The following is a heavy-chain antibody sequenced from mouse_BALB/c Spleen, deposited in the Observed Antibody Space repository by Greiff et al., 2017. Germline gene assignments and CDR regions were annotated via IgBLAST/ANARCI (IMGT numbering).Heavy chain of an antibody. J-gene: IGHJ4*01. CDR3: AQGYYYAMDY. CDR1: GFTFSSYA. CDR2: ISSGGSYT. V-gene: IGHV5-9-1*01. Sequence: DVMLVESGGGLVKPGGSLKLSCAASGFTFSSYAMSWVRQTPEKRLEWVATISSGGSYTYYPDSVKGRFTISRDNAKNTLYLQMSSLRSEDTAMYCCAQGYYYAMDYWGQGTSVTVSS.